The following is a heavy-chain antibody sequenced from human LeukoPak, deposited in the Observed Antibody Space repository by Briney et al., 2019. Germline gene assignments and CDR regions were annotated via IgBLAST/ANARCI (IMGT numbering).Heavy chain of an antibody. D-gene: IGHD6-13*01. CDR1: GYTFAAYY. V-gene: IGHV1-2*02. CDR3: TRGGYSSSLYDY. J-gene: IGHJ4*02. Sequence: ASVKVSCKASGYTFAAYYIHWVRQAPGQGLGWMGWINPINPNSDDVRYAQNFRGRVTMTRDTSISTAYMELSSLTSDDTALYYCTRGGYSSSLYDYWGQGTPVTVSS. CDR2: INPINPNSDDV.